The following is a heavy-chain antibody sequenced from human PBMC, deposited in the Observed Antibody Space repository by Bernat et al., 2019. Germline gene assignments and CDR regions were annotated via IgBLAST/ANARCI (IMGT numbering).Heavy chain of an antibody. Sequence: EVQLLESGGGLVQPGGSLRLSCAASGFTFSSYAMSWGRQAPGKGLEGVSAISGSGGSTYYADSVKGRFTISRDNSKNTLYLQMNSLRAEDTAVYYCAKDLRVAVAADDHDAFDIWGQGTMVTVSS. CDR1: GFTFSSYA. V-gene: IGHV3-23*01. CDR2: ISGSGGST. J-gene: IGHJ3*02. CDR3: AKDLRVAVAADDHDAFDI. D-gene: IGHD6-19*01.